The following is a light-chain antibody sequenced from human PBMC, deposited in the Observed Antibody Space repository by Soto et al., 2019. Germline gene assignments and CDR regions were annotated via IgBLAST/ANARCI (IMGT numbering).Light chain of an antibody. Sequence: DLQMTQSPSSLSTSVGDRVTITCRASQSISTYLNWYHQKPGKAPNLLIYAASSLQRGVPSRFSGSGSGTDFTLTISSLQPEDFATYYCQQSYSSPYTFGQGTKLEIK. V-gene: IGKV1-39*01. J-gene: IGKJ2*01. CDR1: QSISTY. CDR3: QQSYSSPYT. CDR2: AAS.